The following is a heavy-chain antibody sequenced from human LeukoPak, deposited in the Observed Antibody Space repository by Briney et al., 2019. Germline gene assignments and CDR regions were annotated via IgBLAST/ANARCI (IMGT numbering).Heavy chain of an antibody. J-gene: IGHJ4*02. CDR1: GYTFTGYY. D-gene: IGHD2-2*01. Sequence: ASVKVSFRASGYTFTGYYMHWVRQAPGPGLEWMGWINPNSGGTNYAQKFQGRVTMTRDTSISTAYMELSRLRSDDTAVYYCARASFISKYCSSTSCSLEYWGQGTLVTVSS. CDR3: ARASFISKYCSSTSCSLEY. V-gene: IGHV1-2*02. CDR2: INPNSGGT.